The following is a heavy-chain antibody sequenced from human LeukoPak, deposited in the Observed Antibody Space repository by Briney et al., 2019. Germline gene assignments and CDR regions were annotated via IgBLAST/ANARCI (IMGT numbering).Heavy chain of an antibody. CDR1: GGSISRYY. D-gene: IGHD4-23*01. CDR2: TYNSGST. V-gene: IGHV4-59*01. CDR3: ARDDRGGNLGH. J-gene: IGHJ4*02. Sequence: SETLSLTCTVSGGSISRYYWSWIRQPAGQGLEWIGYTYNSGSTDYNPSLKSRVTISLDTSKNQFSLKLISVTAADTAVYYCARDDRGGNLGHWGQGTLVTVSS.